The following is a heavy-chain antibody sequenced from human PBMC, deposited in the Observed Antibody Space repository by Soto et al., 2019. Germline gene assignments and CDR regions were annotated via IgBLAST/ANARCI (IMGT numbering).Heavy chain of an antibody. J-gene: IGHJ6*02. CDR2: IWYDGSNK. V-gene: IGHV3-33*01. CDR3: ARDRIVRASYYYYGMDV. D-gene: IGHD1-26*01. Sequence: QVQVVESGGGVVQPGRSLRLSCTASGFTFSDYGMHWVRQAPGKGLEWVALIWYDGSNKFYADSVKDRFIVSRDNSKNTLYLQMNSLRADDRAVYYCARDRIVRASYYYYGMDVWGQGTTVTVSS. CDR1: GFTFSDYG.